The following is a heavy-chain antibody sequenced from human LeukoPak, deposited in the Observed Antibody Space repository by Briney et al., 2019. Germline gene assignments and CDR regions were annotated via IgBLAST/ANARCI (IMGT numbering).Heavy chain of an antibody. CDR2: IWPGDSDT. J-gene: IGHJ6*03. D-gene: IGHD2-15*01. CDR1: GYSFTSYW. CDR3: TRPLRHHKGYCSGGSCYDFSYYYMDL. Sequence: GESLKISCKGSGYSFTSYWIGWVRQMPGKGLEWVGIIWPGDSDTRYSPSFQGQVTISADKSINTAYLQWSSLKASDTAMYYCTRPLRHHKGYCSGGSCYDFSYYYMDLWGKGTTVSVSS. V-gene: IGHV5-51*01.